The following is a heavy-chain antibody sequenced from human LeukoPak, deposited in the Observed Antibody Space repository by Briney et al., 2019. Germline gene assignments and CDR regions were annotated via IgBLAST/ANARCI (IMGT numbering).Heavy chain of an antibody. D-gene: IGHD6-6*01. V-gene: IGHV3-73*01. J-gene: IGHJ4*02. Sequence: GGSLRLSCAASGFTFSGSAMHWVRQASGKGLEWVGRIRSKANSYATAYAASVKGRFTISRDDSKNTAYLQMNSPKTEDTAVYYCTRHGSSSGGGGQGTLVTVSS. CDR3: TRHGSSSGG. CDR2: IRSKANSYAT. CDR1: GFTFSGSA.